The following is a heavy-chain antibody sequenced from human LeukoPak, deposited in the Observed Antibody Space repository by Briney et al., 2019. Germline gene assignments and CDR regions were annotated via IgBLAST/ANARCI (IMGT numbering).Heavy chain of an antibody. CDR1: GFTFSSPA. V-gene: IGHV3-30*03. D-gene: IGHD4-23*01. J-gene: IGHJ4*02. Sequence: PGGSLRLSCAASGFTFSSPAMHWVRQAPGKGLEWVAIISYDGSSEYYADSVQGRFTISRDNSKNTLYMQMNSLRAEDSAVYYCARDTPVVDWGQGTLVTVSS. CDR2: ISYDGSSE. CDR3: ARDTPVVD.